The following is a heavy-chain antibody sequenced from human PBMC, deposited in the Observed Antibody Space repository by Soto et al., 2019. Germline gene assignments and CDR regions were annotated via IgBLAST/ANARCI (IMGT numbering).Heavy chain of an antibody. J-gene: IGHJ4*02. CDR1: GVSISSYY. V-gene: IGHV4-59*01. D-gene: IGHD3-10*01. CDR3: AKGGGLWD. Sequence: QVQLQESGPGLVKHSETLSLTCTVSGVSISSYYWSWIRQPPGKGLEWIGDIYYSGSTNYNPSLKSRVTISVDTSKNQFSLKLSSVTAADPAVYYCAKGGGLWDWCQGTLVTVSS. CDR2: IYYSGST.